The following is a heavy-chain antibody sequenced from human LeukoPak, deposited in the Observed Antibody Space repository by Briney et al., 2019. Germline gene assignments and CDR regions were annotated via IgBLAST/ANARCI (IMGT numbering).Heavy chain of an antibody. V-gene: IGHV4-59*01. CDR1: GGSISSYY. Sequence: SETLSLTCTVSGGSISSYYWSWIRQPPGKGLEWIGYIYYSGSTNYNPSLKSRVTISVDTSKNQFSLRLSSVTAADTAVYYCARALNTVVVTALPWAFDIWGQGTMVTVSS. CDR3: ARALNTVVVTALPWAFDI. CDR2: IYYSGST. D-gene: IGHD2-21*02. J-gene: IGHJ3*02.